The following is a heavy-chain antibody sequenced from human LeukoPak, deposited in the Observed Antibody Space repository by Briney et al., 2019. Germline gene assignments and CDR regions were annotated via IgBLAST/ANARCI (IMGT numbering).Heavy chain of an antibody. Sequence: SETLSLTCAVYGGSFSGYYWSWIRQPPGKGLEWIGEINHSGSTNYNPSLKSRVTISVDTSKNQFSLKLSSVTAADTAVYYCARATVTIFGVVIIRSASNWFDPWGQGTLVTVSS. J-gene: IGHJ5*02. CDR1: GGSFSGYY. V-gene: IGHV4-34*01. CDR3: ARATVTIFGVVIIRSASNWFDP. CDR2: INHSGST. D-gene: IGHD3-3*01.